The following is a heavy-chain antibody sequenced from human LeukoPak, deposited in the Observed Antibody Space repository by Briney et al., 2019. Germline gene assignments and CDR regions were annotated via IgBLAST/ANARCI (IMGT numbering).Heavy chain of an antibody. D-gene: IGHD6-13*01. Sequence: GGSLRLSCAASGFTFSSYSMNWVRQAPGKGLEWVSSISSSSSHIYYADSVKGRFTISRDNAKNSLHLQMNSLRAEDTAVCYCARDLSSPFDYWGQGTLVTVSS. J-gene: IGHJ4*02. V-gene: IGHV3-21*01. CDR1: GFTFSSYS. CDR3: ARDLSSPFDY. CDR2: ISSSSSHI.